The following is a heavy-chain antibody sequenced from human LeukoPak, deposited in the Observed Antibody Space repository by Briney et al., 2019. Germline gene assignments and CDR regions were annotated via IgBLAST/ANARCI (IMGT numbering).Heavy chain of an antibody. CDR3: AREVMVRVPLDALDI. J-gene: IGHJ3*02. Sequence: GGSLRLSCAASGFTFSSCSMNWVRQAPGKGLEWVSSISSSSSYIYYADSVKGRFTISRDNAKNSLYLQMNSLRAEDTAVYYCAREVMVRVPLDALDIWGQGTMVSVSS. D-gene: IGHD3-10*01. CDR1: GFTFSSCS. V-gene: IGHV3-21*01. CDR2: ISSSSSYI.